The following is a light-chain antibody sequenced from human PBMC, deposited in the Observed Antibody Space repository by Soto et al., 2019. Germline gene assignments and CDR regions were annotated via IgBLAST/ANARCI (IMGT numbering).Light chain of an antibody. CDR1: QSVSSK. V-gene: IGKV3-15*01. J-gene: IGKJ4*01. CDR2: GAS. Sequence: EIVMTQSPATLSVSVGERATLSCRASQSVSSKLAWYQKKPGQAPRLLIYGASTRATGIPARFSGSESGTEFTLTISSLQSEDVAVYYCQQYNDWPPQLTFGGGTKVEIK. CDR3: QQYNDWPPQLT.